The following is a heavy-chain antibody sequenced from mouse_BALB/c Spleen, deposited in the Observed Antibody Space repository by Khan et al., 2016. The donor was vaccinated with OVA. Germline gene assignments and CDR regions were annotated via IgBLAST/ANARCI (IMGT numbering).Heavy chain of an antibody. Sequence: LVKTGASVKISCKTSGYSFTGYYMHWVKQSHGKSLEWIGYISCYNGATTYNQKFKGKATFTVDTSSSTAYMQFNSLTSEDSAVYCCARSHLLGLYAMDYWGQGTSVTVSS. CDR1: GYSFTGYY. CDR2: ISCYNGAT. J-gene: IGHJ4*01. V-gene: IGHV1S34*01. CDR3: ARSHLLGLYAMDY. D-gene: IGHD2-2*01.